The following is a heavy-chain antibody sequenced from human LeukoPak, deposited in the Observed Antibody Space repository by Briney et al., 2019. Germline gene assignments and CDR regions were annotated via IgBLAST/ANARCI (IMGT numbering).Heavy chain of an antibody. V-gene: IGHV3-7*01. D-gene: IGHD3-22*01. CDR3: ARDRYYYDSSGYYYGY. CDR2: IKQDGSEK. J-gene: IGHJ4*02. Sequence: GGSLRLSCAASGFTFSSYWMSWVRQAPGKGLEWVANIKQDGSEKYYVDSVKGRFTISRDKAKNSLYLQMNRLRAEDTVVYYCARDRYYYDSSGYYYGYWGQGTLVTVSS. CDR1: GFTFSSYW.